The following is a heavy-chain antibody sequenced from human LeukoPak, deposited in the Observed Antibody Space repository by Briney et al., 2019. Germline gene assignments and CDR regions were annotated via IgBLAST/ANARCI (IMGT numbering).Heavy chain of an antibody. CDR3: ARDPSGMATIYFDY. J-gene: IGHJ4*02. CDR2: IIPILGIA. Sequence: GASVKVSCKASGGTFSSYAISWVRQAPGQGLEWMGRIIPILGIANYAQKFQGRVTITADKSTSTAYMELSSLRSEDTAVYYCARDPSGMATIYFDYWGQGTLVTVSS. V-gene: IGHV1-69*04. CDR1: GGTFSSYA. D-gene: IGHD5-12*01.